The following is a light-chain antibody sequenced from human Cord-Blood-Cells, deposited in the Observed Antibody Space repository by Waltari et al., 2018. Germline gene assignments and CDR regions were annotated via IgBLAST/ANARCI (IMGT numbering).Light chain of an antibody. J-gene: IGKJ3*01. CDR1: QDISNY. CDR3: QQYDILFT. CDR2: DAS. Sequence: DIQMTQSPSSLSASVGDRFTITCQASQDISNYLNWYQQKPGKAPKLLIYDASNLETGVPSRFSGSGSGTDFTFTISSLQPEDIATYYCQQYDILFTFGPGTKVDIK. V-gene: IGKV1-33*01.